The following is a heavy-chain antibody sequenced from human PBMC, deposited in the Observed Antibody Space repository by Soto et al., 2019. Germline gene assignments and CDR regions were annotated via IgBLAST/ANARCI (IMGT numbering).Heavy chain of an antibody. D-gene: IGHD2-21*02. J-gene: IGHJ6*02. Sequence: GESLKISCKGSGYSFTSYWIGWVRQMPGKGLEWMGIIYPGDSDTRYSPSFQGQVTISADKSISTAYLQWSSLKASDTAMYYCARFYSAPNCGGDCSTYYYGMDVWGQGTTVTVSS. V-gene: IGHV5-51*01. CDR1: GYSFTSYW. CDR2: IYPGDSDT. CDR3: ARFYSAPNCGGDCSTYYYGMDV.